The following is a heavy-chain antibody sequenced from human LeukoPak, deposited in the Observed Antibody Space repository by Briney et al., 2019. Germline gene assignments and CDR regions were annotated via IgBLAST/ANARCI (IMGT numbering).Heavy chain of an antibody. CDR3: AKGPRPGSSGYPNLDY. D-gene: IGHD3-22*01. J-gene: IGHJ4*02. CDR2: IYGGGSK. Sequence: GGSLTLSCAASGFTVSSNYMNWVRRAPGKGLEWVSLIYGGGSKNYADSVKGRFTISRDSSKNTLYLQMNSLRVEDTAVYYCAKGPRPGSSGYPNLDYWGQGTLVTVSS. CDR1: GFTVSSNY. V-gene: IGHV3-53*01.